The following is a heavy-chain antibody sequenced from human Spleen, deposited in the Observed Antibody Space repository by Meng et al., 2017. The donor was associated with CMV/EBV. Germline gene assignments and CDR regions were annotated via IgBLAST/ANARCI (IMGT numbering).Heavy chain of an antibody. CDR3: TTALRITLFGVNTQGDY. CDR1: GFTFSNAW. CDR2: MKSKTDGGTT. D-gene: IGHD3-3*01. J-gene: IGHJ4*02. V-gene: IGHV3-15*01. Sequence: GGSLRLSCAASGFTFSNAWMSWVRQAPGKGLEWVGRMKSKTDGGTTDYAAPVKGRFTISRDDSENTLYLQMNTLKTEDTAVYYCTTALRITLFGVNTQGDYWGRGSLVTVSS.